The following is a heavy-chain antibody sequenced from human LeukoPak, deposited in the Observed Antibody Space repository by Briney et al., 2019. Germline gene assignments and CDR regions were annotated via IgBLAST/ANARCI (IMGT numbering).Heavy chain of an antibody. CDR2: INPSGGST. CDR3: ARAYDYVWGSYRVFDY. CDR1: GYTFTSYY. Sequence: ASVKVSCKASGYTFTSYYMHWVRQAPGQGLEWMGIINPSGGSTSYAQKFQGRVTMTRDTSTSTVYMELSSLRSEDTAVYYCARAYDYVWGSYRVFDYWGQGTLVTDSS. J-gene: IGHJ4*02. V-gene: IGHV1-46*01. D-gene: IGHD3-16*02.